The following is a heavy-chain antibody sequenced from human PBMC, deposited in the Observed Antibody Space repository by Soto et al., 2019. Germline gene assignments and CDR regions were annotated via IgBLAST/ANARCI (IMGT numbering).Heavy chain of an antibody. CDR3: ARGGHWASRYYGSGSYRPYFDI. Sequence: PSETLSLICAVYGGSFSGYYWSWIRQPPGKGLEWIGEINHSGSTNYNPSLKSRVTISVDTSKNQFSLKLSSVTAADTAVYYCARGGHWASRYYGSGSYRPYFDIWGQGTMVTVSS. CDR2: INHSGST. V-gene: IGHV4-34*01. D-gene: IGHD3-10*01. CDR1: GGSFSGYY. J-gene: IGHJ3*02.